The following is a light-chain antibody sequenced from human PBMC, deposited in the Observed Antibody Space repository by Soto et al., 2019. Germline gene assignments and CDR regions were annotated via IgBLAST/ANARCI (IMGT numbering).Light chain of an antibody. J-gene: IGLJ2*01. V-gene: IGLV2-8*01. CDR1: SSDVGDSNS. Sequence: QSALTQPPSASGSPGRSVTISCSGTSSDVGDSNSVSWYQQHPGKAPKLIIYEVTKRPSGVPDRFSGSKSANAASLTVSGLQAEDEADYYCQSYDSSLGAVVFGGGTKLTVL. CDR2: EVT. CDR3: QSYDSSLGAVV.